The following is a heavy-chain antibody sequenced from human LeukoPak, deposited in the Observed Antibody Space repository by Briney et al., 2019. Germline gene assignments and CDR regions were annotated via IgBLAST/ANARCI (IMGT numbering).Heavy chain of an antibody. CDR2: IYYTGST. V-gene: IGHV4-39*01. D-gene: IGHD6-19*01. CDR3: ARSYVSDSSGWSPWDPMGTGNFDY. CDR1: GGSISSSSYY. Sequence: SETLSLTCTVSGGSISSSSYYWGWIRQPPGKGLEWIGSIYYTGSTYYNPSLKSRVTISVDTSRNQFSLKLSSVTAADTAVYYCARSYVSDSSGWSPWDPMGTGNFDYWGQGTLVTVSS. J-gene: IGHJ4*02.